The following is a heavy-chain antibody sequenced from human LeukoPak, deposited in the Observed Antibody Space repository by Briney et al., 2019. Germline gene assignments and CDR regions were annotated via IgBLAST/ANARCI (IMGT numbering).Heavy chain of an antibody. CDR2: IKPDGSEK. D-gene: IGHD2-2*02. CDR3: ARPISGRGYWYFDL. J-gene: IGHJ2*01. CDR1: GFIFSNYW. Sequence: GGSLRLSCAASGFIFSNYWMNWVRQAPGKGLEWVANIKPDGSEKYYVDSVKGRFTISRDNAENSLYLQMNSLRAEDTAVYYCARPISGRGYWYFDLWGRGTLVTVSS. V-gene: IGHV3-7*01.